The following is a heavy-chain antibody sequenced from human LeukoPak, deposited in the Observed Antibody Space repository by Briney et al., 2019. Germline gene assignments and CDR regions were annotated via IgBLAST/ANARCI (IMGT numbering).Heavy chain of an antibody. J-gene: IGHJ4*02. CDR2: ISYDGSNK. D-gene: IGHD2/OR15-2a*01. Sequence: PGGSLRLSCAASGFTFSSYGMHWVRQAPGKGLEWVAVISYDGSNKYYADSVKGRFTISRDNSKNTLYLQMNSLRAEDTAVYYCAKDSLILSSGYWGQGTLVTVSS. V-gene: IGHV3-30*18. CDR1: GFTFSSYG. CDR3: AKDSLILSSGY.